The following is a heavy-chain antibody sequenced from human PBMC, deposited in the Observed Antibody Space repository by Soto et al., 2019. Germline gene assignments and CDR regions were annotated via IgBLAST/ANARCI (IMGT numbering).Heavy chain of an antibody. CDR1: GGSISSSIYY. CDR3: ARDGIVGGTGFDY. V-gene: IGHV4-39*07. Sequence: SETLSLTCTVSGGSISSSIYYWGWIRQPPGKGLEWIGSIYYSGSTYYNLSLKSRVTISVDTSKNQFSLKLSSVTAADTAVYYCARDGIVGGTGFDYWGQGTLVTVSS. J-gene: IGHJ4*02. CDR2: IYYSGST. D-gene: IGHD1-26*01.